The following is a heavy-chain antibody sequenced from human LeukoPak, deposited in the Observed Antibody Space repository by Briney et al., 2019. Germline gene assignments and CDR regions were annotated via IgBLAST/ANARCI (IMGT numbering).Heavy chain of an antibody. CDR3: ARRLLGYSSGWYYSDY. CDR1: GFTVSSNY. V-gene: IGHV3-53*01. Sequence: PGGSLRLSCAASGFTVSSNYMSWVRQAPGKGLEWVSVIYSGGSTYYADSVKGRFTISRDNSKNTLYLQMNSLRAEDTAVYYCARRLLGYSSGWYYSDYWGQGPLVTVSS. J-gene: IGHJ4*02. CDR2: IYSGGST. D-gene: IGHD6-19*01.